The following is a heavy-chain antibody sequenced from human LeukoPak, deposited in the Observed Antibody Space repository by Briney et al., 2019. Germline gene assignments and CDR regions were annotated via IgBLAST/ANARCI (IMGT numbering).Heavy chain of an antibody. D-gene: IGHD3-22*01. CDR2: IYTSGST. Sequence: PSETLSLTCTVSGGSISSSSYYWSWIRQPAGKGLEWIGRIYTSGSTNYNPSLKSRVTISVDTSKNQFSLKLSSVTAADTAVYYCARARGRYYYDSSGYPEDIWGQGTMVTVSS. CDR1: GGSISSSSYY. J-gene: IGHJ3*02. CDR3: ARARGRYYYDSSGYPEDI. V-gene: IGHV4-61*02.